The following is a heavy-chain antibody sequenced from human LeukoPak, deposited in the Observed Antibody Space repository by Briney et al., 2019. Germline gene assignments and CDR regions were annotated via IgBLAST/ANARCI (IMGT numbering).Heavy chain of an antibody. CDR1: GFTFSSYW. D-gene: IGHD6-19*01. V-gene: IGHV3-74*01. CDR3: ASPIAVAGPYYFDY. Sequence: GGSLRLSCAASGFTFSSYWMHWVRQAPGKGLVWVSRINSDGSSTNYADSVKGRFTISRDNAKNTLYLQINSLRAEDTAVYYCASPIAVAGPYYFDYWGQGTLVTVSS. CDR2: INSDGSST. J-gene: IGHJ4*02.